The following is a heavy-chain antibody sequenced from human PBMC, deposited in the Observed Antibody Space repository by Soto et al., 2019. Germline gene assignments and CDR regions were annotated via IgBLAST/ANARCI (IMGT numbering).Heavy chain of an antibody. CDR2: INYSGST. J-gene: IGHJ4*02. V-gene: IGHV4-34*01. D-gene: IGHD3-16*02. CDR3: ARHEYDYIWGSYRSVDY. Sequence: SETLSLTCAVYGGSFSGYYWSWIRQPPGKGLEWIGEINYSGSTNYNPSLKSRVTISVDTSKNQFSLKLSSVTAADTAVYYCARHEYDYIWGSYRSVDYWGQGTLVTVSS. CDR1: GGSFSGYY.